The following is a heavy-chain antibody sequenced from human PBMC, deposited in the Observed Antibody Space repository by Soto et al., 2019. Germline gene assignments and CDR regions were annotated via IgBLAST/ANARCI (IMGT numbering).Heavy chain of an antibody. D-gene: IGHD2-2*01. V-gene: IGHV4-4*02. CDR3: ATVTGYCSSTSCYYYFDY. Sequence: SETLSLTCAVSSGSISSSNWWSWVRQPPGKGLEWIGEIYHSGSTNYNPSLKSRVTISVDKSKNQFSLKLSSVTAADTAVYYCATVTGYCSSTSCYYYFDYWGQGTLVTVSS. CDR1: SGSISSSNW. CDR2: IYHSGST. J-gene: IGHJ4*02.